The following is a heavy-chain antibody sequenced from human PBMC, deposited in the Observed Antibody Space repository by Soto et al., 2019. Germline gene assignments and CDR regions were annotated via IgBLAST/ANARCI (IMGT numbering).Heavy chain of an antibody. V-gene: IGHV3-53*02. CDR3: ARGGAYYDILTGPKGIYYYYYGMDV. CDR1: GFTVSSNY. CDR2: IYSGGST. D-gene: IGHD3-9*01. J-gene: IGHJ6*01. Sequence: EVQLVETGGGLIQPGGSLRLSCAASGFTVSSNYMSWVRQAPGKGLEWVSVIYSGGSTYYADSVKGRFTISRDNSKNTLYLQMNSLRAEDTAVYYCARGGAYYDILTGPKGIYYYYYGMDVW.